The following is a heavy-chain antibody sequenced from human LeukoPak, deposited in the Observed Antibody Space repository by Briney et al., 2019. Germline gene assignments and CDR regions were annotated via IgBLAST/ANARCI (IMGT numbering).Heavy chain of an antibody. D-gene: IGHD6-13*01. CDR3: ARHYGAAGDFDY. V-gene: IGHV1-2*02. CDR1: GYTFTGYY. CDR2: INPNSGGT. J-gene: IGHJ4*02. Sequence: ASVKVSCKASGYTFTGYYMHWVRQAPGQGLEWMGWINPNSGGTNYAQKFQGRVTMTRDKSISTAYLQWSSLKASDIATYYCARHYGAAGDFDYWGQGTLVTVSS.